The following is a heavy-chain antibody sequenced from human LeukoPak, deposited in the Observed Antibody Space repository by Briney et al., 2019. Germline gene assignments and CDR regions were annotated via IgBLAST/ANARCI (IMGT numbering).Heavy chain of an antibody. CDR3: AKSKTAAAGTGAFDI. D-gene: IGHD6-13*01. CDR2: FSASDGST. Sequence: GGSLRLSCAASGFTFSSYAMSWVRLGPGKGLEWVSGFSASDGSTQYADSVKGRFTISRDNSKNTLFLQMISLRAEDTAVYYCAKSKTAAAGTGAFDIWGQGTMVTVSS. J-gene: IGHJ3*02. CDR1: GFTFSSYA. V-gene: IGHV3-23*01.